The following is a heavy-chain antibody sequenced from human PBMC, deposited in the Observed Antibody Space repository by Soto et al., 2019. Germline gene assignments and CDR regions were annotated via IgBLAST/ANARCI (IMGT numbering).Heavy chain of an antibody. CDR3: MTTTRDRPLDY. Sequence: EVHLVESGGALVQPGGSLRLSCVASGFSFSSYWMTWVRQAPGKRLEYVAIIRQDGSEQKYVDSLMGRFTISRDNAKTSSYLQMNSLRDEDTAVYYCMTTTRDRPLDYWGQGTLVTVSS. D-gene: IGHD1-1*01. CDR1: GFSFSSYW. CDR2: IRQDGSEQ. V-gene: IGHV3-7*03. J-gene: IGHJ4*02.